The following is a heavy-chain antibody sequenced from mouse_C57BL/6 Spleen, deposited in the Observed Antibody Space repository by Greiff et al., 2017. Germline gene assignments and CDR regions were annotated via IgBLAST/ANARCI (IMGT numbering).Heavy chain of an antibody. CDR1: GYTFTDYE. CDR3: TTGYDEGC. CDR2: IDPETGGT. Sequence: VQLQQSGAELVRPGASVTLSCKASGYTFTDYEMNWVKQTPVHGLEWIGAIDPETGGTAYNQKFKGKAILTADKSSSTAYMELHSLTSEDSAVYYCTTGYDEGCWGQGTTLTVSS. J-gene: IGHJ2*01. V-gene: IGHV1-15*01. D-gene: IGHD3-1*01.